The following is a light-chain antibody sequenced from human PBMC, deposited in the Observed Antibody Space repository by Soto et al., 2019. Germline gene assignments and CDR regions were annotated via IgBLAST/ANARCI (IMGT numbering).Light chain of an antibody. CDR3: VAWDDSLSGYV. CDR2: RGN. Sequence: QSVLTQPPSVSGTPGQRVNISCSGSSSNIGRDYVYWYQQFPGTAPKLLIYRGNQRPSGVPDRFSGSKSGTSASLAISGLXXXXXXXYYCVAWDDSLSGYVFGTGTKLTVL. J-gene: IGLJ1*01. V-gene: IGLV1-47*01. CDR1: SSNIGRDY.